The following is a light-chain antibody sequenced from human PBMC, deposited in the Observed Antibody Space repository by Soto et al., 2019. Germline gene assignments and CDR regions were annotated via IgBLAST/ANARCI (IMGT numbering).Light chain of an antibody. CDR1: QSINNW. CDR3: QQYESFPRT. J-gene: IGKJ1*01. CDR2: KAS. V-gene: IGKV1-5*03. Sequence: DIQMTQSPFTLSASVGDRVTITCRASQSINNWLAWYQQKPGKGPKLFIFKASTLEIGVPSRFSGSGSGTEFTLSISSLQPDDFATYFCQQYESFPRTFGQGTKVEIK.